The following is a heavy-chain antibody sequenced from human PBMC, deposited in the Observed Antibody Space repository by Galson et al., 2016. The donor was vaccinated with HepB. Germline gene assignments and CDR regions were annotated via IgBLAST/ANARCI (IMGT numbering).Heavy chain of an antibody. CDR2: IKQDGSEV. Sequence: SLRLSCAASGFIFNSYWMNWVRQAPGKGLEWVAIIKQDGSEVYYADSVNGRFTISRDNAKNSLFLQMDSLRVEDTGVYYCARSLGSTYDGWFDPWGQGTLVTVSS. D-gene: IGHD1-26*01. J-gene: IGHJ5*02. CDR3: ARSLGSTYDGWFDP. V-gene: IGHV3-7*01. CDR1: GFIFNSYW.